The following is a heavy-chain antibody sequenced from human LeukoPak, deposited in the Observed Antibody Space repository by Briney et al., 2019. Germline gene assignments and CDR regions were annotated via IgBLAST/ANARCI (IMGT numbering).Heavy chain of an antibody. CDR2: INDSGST. D-gene: IGHD2-2*01. CDR3: ARGQYCSTTTCYSARRCFDF. V-gene: IGHV4-34*01. Sequence: KPSETLSLTCAVSGGAFSNYFWTWIRQPPGKGLEWIAEINDSGSTNSNSSLRSRVAISLDTSKNQFSLRLTSVTAADTAVYYCARGQYCSTTTCYSARRCFDFWGQGTLVTVSS. J-gene: IGHJ4*02. CDR1: GGAFSNYF.